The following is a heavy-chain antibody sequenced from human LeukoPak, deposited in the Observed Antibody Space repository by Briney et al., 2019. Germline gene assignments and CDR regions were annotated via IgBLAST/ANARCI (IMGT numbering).Heavy chain of an antibody. V-gene: IGHV3-23*01. D-gene: IGHD3-22*01. CDR1: GFTFSSYG. CDR2: ISGSGGST. Sequence: PGGSLRLSCAASGFTFSSYGMSWVRQAPGKGLEWVSAISGSGGSTYYADSVKGRFTISRDNSKNTLYLQMNSLRAEDTAVYCCAKLPSSSGYYRGGYWGQGTLVTVSS. J-gene: IGHJ4*02. CDR3: AKLPSSSGYYRGGY.